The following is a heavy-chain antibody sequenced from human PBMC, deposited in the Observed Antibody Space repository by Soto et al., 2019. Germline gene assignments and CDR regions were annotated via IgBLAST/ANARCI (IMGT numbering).Heavy chain of an antibody. CDR2: LYNDERT. CDR1: GDSVSNHY. J-gene: IGHJ4*02. V-gene: IGHV4-4*07. CDR3: AREPLAHSYFDF. Sequence: ETLSLTCTVSGDSVSNHYWNWIRQPAGQGLEWLGRLYNDERTNYNPPLKSRLTMSMDTSKNQFSLKLTSVTAADSAVYFCAREPLAHSYFDFWGQGILVTVSS.